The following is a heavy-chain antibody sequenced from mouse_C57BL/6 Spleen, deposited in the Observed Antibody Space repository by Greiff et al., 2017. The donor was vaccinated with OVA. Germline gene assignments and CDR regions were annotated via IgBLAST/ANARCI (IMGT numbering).Heavy chain of an antibody. CDR1: GYSITSGYY. V-gene: IGHV3-6*01. D-gene: IGHD2-4*01. Sequence: EVQVVESGPGLVKPSQSLSLTCSVTGYSITSGYYWNWIRQFPGNKLEWMGYISYDGSNNYNPSLKNRIPITRDTSKNQFFLKLNSVTTEDTATYYCARVGDYDQAWFAYWGQGTLVTVSA. CDR3: ARVGDYDQAWFAY. J-gene: IGHJ3*01. CDR2: ISYDGSN.